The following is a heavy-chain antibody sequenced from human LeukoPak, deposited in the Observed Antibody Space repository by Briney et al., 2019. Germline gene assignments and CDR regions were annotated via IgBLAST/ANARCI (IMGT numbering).Heavy chain of an antibody. J-gene: IGHJ3*01. CDR3: ASDPFNIAAHDAFNF. D-gene: IGHD2-21*01. V-gene: IGHV3-7*01. CDR2: TNHDGSGK. CDR1: GFTFNTYW. Sequence: GGSLRLSCVASGFTFNTYWMSWVRQAPGKGLEWVANTNHDGSGKYYVDSVKGRLTISRDNAKNSLYLQMNSLRVEDTAVYYCASDPFNIAAHDAFNFWGQGTAVTVSS.